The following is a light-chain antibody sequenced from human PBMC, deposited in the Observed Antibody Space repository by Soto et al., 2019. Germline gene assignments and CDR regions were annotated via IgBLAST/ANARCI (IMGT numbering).Light chain of an antibody. CDR1: SRDVGSYNF. CDR2: EVS. Sequence: QSALTQPRSVSGSPGQTVTISCTGTSRDVGSYNFVSWYRQYPGKAPELIIYEVSQRPSTFFNRFSGSKSGNTASLTISGLQSDDEADYYCCSYAGNNALVFGGGTKLTVL. CDR3: CSYAGNNALV. V-gene: IGLV2-11*01. J-gene: IGLJ3*02.